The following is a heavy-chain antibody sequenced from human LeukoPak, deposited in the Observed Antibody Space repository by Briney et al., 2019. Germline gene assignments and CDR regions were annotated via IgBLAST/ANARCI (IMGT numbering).Heavy chain of an antibody. CDR2: INQDGSGQ. CDR1: RFTFSSYW. CDR3: ARIWSAYDAFDI. D-gene: IGHD3-16*01. Sequence: PGGSLRLSCAASRFTFSSYWMTWVRQAPGKGLEWVANINQDGSGQYYVDSVKGRFTISRDNAKNSLYLQMNSLRAEDTAVYYCARIWSAYDAFDIWGQGTMVTVSS. J-gene: IGHJ3*02. V-gene: IGHV3-7*01.